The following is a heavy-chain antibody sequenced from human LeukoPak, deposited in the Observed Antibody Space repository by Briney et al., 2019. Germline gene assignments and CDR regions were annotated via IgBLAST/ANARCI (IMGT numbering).Heavy chain of an antibody. J-gene: IGHJ6*03. Sequence: ASVKVSCKASGGTFSSYAISWVRQAPGQGLEWMGGIIPTFGTANYAQKFQGRVTITADESTSTAYMELSSLRSEDTAVYYCARAGTTVTYYYYYYMDVWGKGTTVTVSS. V-gene: IGHV1-69*01. D-gene: IGHD4-11*01. CDR3: ARAGTTVTYYYYYYMDV. CDR1: GGTFSSYA. CDR2: IIPTFGTA.